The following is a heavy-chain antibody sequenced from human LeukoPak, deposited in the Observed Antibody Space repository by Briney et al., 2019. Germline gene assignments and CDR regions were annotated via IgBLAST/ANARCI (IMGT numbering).Heavy chain of an antibody. Sequence: ASVKVSCKASGYTFTSYDINWLRQATGQGLEWMGWMNPNSGNTGYAQKFQGRVTMTRNTSISTAYMGLSSLRSEDTAVYYCARVSRSVWTGYRYYFDYWGQGTLVTLSS. V-gene: IGHV1-8*01. D-gene: IGHD3/OR15-3a*01. J-gene: IGHJ4*02. CDR1: GYTFTSYD. CDR3: ARVSRSVWTGYRYYFDY. CDR2: MNPNSGNT.